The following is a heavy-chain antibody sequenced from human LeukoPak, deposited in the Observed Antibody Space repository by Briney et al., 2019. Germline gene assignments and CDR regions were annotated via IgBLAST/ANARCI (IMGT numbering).Heavy chain of an antibody. CDR1: GDSISSYY. Sequence: PSETLSLTCTVSGDSISSYYWSWIRQPPGKGLEWIGYIYYSGSTNYNPSLKSRVTISVDTSKNQFSLMLSSVTAADTAVYYCARLRDLYSFYDYWGQETLVTVSS. D-gene: IGHD5-18*01. CDR2: IYYSGST. J-gene: IGHJ4*02. CDR3: ARLRDLYSFYDY. V-gene: IGHV4-59*08.